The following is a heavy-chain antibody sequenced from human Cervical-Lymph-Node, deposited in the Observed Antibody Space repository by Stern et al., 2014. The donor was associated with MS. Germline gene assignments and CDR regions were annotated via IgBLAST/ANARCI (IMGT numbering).Heavy chain of an antibody. Sequence: VQLVESGGGLVQPGRSLRLSCAASGFTFDDYAMHWVRHAPGKGLDWVSGITWSSAGIGYADSVKGRFTVSRDNAKNSLYLQMNSLRAEDTAFYYCARSQIIVGAPFDYWGQGTLVTVSS. D-gene: IGHD1-26*01. CDR3: ARSQIIVGAPFDY. J-gene: IGHJ4*02. CDR1: GFTFDDYA. CDR2: ITWSSAGI. V-gene: IGHV3-9*01.